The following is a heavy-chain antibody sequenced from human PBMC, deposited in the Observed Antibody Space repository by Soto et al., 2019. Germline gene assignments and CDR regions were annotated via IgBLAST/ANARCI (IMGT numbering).Heavy chain of an antibody. D-gene: IGHD3-9*01. J-gene: IGHJ5*02. Sequence: SETLSLTCTVSGGSISGYFWSWIRQPPGKGLEWIGYIYYSGSTNYNPSLKSRATISVDTSKNQFSLKLSSVTAADTAVYFCARTNLTGYSYWFDPWGQGTLVTVSS. CDR1: GGSISGYF. CDR2: IYYSGST. CDR3: ARTNLTGYSYWFDP. V-gene: IGHV4-59*01.